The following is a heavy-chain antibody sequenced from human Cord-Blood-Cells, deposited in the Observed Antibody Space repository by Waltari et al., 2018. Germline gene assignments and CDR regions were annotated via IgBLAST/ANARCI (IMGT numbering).Heavy chain of an antibody. D-gene: IGHD3-22*01. V-gene: IGHV1-24*01. J-gene: IGHJ6*02. CDR2: FDPEDGET. Sequence: QVQLVQSGAEVKKPGASVKVSCKVSGYNLPALSMHWVRQAPGKGLEWMGGFDPEDGETIYAQKFQGRVTMTEDTSTDTVYMELSSLRSEDTAVYYCATAPYRRSGYPYYYGMDVWGQGTTVTVSS. CDR1: GYNLPALS. CDR3: ATAPYRRSGYPYYYGMDV.